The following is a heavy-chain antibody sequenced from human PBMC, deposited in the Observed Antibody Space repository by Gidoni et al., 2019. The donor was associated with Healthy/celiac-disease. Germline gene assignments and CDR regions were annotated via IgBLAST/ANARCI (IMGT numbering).Heavy chain of an antibody. CDR2: ISSSGSTI. V-gene: IGHV3-11*01. Sequence: QVQLVESGGGLVKPGGSLRLSCAASGFTFRDYYISWIRQAPGKGLEWVSYISSSGSTIYYADSVKGRFTISRDNAKNSLYLQMNSLRAEDTAVYYCARVRFLEWLSNPLDYWGQGTLVTVSS. CDR1: GFTFRDYY. CDR3: ARVRFLEWLSNPLDY. D-gene: IGHD3-3*01. J-gene: IGHJ4*02.